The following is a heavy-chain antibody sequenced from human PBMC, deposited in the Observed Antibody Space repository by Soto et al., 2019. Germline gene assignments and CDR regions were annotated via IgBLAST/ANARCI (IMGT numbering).Heavy chain of an antibody. J-gene: IGHJ4*02. D-gene: IGHD1-26*01. CDR2: INADNGDS. CDR3: ARDTGSGLRVEPGIFEY. Sequence: QVQLVQSGAEVKKPGASVKVSCNPSGYAFTSYTMHWVRQAPGQGLEWMGWINADNGDSKYSQKFQGRVTITRDTSANIAYMGRSSLRSEETAVYYCARDTGSGLRVEPGIFEYWGQGTLVTVSS. CDR1: GYAFTSYT. V-gene: IGHV1-3*01.